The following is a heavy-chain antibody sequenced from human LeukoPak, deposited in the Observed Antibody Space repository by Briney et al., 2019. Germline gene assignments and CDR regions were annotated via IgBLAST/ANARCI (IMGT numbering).Heavy chain of an antibody. D-gene: IGHD3-3*01. CDR2: IYTSGST. Sequence: SETLSLTCTVSGDSISSGSYYWSWIRQPAGKGLEWIGRIYTSGSTNYNPSLKSRVTISVDTSKNQFSLKLSSVTAADTAVYYCARETNLITILDYWGQGTLVTVSS. CDR1: GDSISSGSYY. CDR3: ARETNLITILDY. V-gene: IGHV4-61*02. J-gene: IGHJ4*02.